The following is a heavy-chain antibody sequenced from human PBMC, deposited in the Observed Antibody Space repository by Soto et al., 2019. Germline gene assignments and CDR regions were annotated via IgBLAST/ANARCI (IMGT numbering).Heavy chain of an antibody. CDR2: ISHRGST. V-gene: IGHV4-4*02. CDR3: AAIPLTSGVVSGRFDP. Sequence: QVHLQESGPGLVKPSGTLALTCAVSGGSISSDKWWTWVRQPPGKGLEWIGEISHRGSTNYSPSCKRRRSLSVDTTKTQFSLRLTSVTAADTAVYYCAAIPLTSGVVSGRFDPWGQGSMVTVSS. J-gene: IGHJ5*02. CDR1: GGSISSDKW. D-gene: IGHD3-3*01.